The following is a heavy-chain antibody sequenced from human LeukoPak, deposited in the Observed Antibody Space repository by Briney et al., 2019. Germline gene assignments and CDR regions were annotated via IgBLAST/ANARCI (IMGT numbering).Heavy chain of an antibody. CDR3: AKRGYCRGGTCFSHDAFDI. Sequence: PGGSLRLSCAASGFIFSSYGMHWVRQAPGKGLEWVAVISYDGGNISYTDPVKGRFTISRDNSKNTLYLQMNSLRAEDTAVYYCAKRGYCRGGTCFSHDAFDIWGQGTMVTVSS. J-gene: IGHJ3*02. D-gene: IGHD2-15*01. V-gene: IGHV3-30*18. CDR2: ISYDGGNI. CDR1: GFIFSSYG.